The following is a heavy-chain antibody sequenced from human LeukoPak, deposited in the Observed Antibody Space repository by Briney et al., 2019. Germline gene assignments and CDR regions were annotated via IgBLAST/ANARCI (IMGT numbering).Heavy chain of an antibody. J-gene: IGHJ4*02. CDR2: IYYSGST. D-gene: IGHD5-12*01. Sequence: SETLSLTCTVSGGSISSSSYYWGWIRQPPGKGRGWFVSIYYSGSTYYNPSLKSRVTISVDTSKNVFSLKLSSVTAADTAVYYCARRGSVRGYDYRYFDYWGQGTLVTVSS. CDR3: ARRGSVRGYDYRYFDY. V-gene: IGHV4-39*01. CDR1: GGSISSSSYY.